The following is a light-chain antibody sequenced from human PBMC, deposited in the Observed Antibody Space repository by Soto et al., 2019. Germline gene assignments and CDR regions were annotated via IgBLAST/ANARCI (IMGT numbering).Light chain of an antibody. J-gene: IGKJ1*01. V-gene: IGKV3-20*01. Sequence: EVVLTQSPGTLSLSPGERATLSCRAGQTVSSSNLAWYQQKPGQAPKVLIYGASSRATGVPDRFSGSGSGTDFILTISRLEPEDFAVYYCQQYGSSPRTFGQGTKVDIK. CDR2: GAS. CDR1: QTVSSSN. CDR3: QQYGSSPRT.